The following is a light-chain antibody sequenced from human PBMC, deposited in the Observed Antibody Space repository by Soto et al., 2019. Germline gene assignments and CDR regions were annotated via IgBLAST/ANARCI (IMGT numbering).Light chain of an antibody. J-gene: IGLJ2*01. V-gene: IGLV2-8*01. CDR2: EVS. Sequence: QSALTQPPSASGSPGQSVTISCTGTSSDVGGYNYVSWYQQHPGQAPKLRIYEVSKPPSGVPDRFSGCKSGNTAYLTVSGIQSEDDADYYCSSYAGSNNVVFGRGTQPTVL. CDR3: SSYAGSNNVV. CDR1: SSDVGGYNY.